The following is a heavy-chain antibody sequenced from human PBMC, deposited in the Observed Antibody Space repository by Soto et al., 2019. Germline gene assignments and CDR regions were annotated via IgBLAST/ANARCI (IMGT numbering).Heavy chain of an antibody. V-gene: IGHV5-51*01. D-gene: IGHD6-13*01. J-gene: IGHJ6*02. CDR2: IYPGDSDT. CDR1: GYSFATYW. CDR3: ARVQQLVPDYYNYNDMVV. Sequence: GEAMNSSCKASGYSFATYWIGWVRQMPGKGLEWMGIIYPGDSDTMYSPSFQGQVTISADKSISTAYLQWSSLKASDTAMYYCARVQQLVPDYYNYNDMVVWGQALTVTV.